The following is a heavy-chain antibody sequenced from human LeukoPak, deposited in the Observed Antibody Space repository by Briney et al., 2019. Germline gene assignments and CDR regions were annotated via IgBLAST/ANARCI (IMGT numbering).Heavy chain of an antibody. V-gene: IGHV4-34*01. D-gene: IGHD6-6*01. CDR3: ARDSRIAARRPFDY. Sequence: SSETLSLTCAVYGGSFSGYYWSWIRQPPGKGLEWIGEINHSGSTDYNPSLKSRVTISVDTSKNQFSLKLSSVTAADTAVYYCARDSRIAARRPFDYWGQGTLVTVSS. CDR1: GGSFSGYY. CDR2: INHSGST. J-gene: IGHJ4*02.